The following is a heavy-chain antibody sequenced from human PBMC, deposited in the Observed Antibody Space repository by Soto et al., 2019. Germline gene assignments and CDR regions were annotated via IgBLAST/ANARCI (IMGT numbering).Heavy chain of an antibody. CDR1: GFTLSSYA. J-gene: IGHJ4*02. CDR2: ISGSGGST. V-gene: IGHV3-23*01. D-gene: IGHD2-15*01. CDR3: AKDGRVVVAFDY. Sequence: EVQLLESGGGLVQPGGSLRLSCAASGFTLSSYAMSWVRQAPGKGLEWVSAISGSGGSTYYADSVKGRFTISRDNSKNTLYLQMNSLRAEDTAVYYCAKDGRVVVAFDYWGQGTLVTVSS.